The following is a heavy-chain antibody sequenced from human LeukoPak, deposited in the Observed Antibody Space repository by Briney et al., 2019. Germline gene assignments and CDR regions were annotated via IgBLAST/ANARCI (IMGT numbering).Heavy chain of an antibody. D-gene: IGHD5-18*01. Sequence: ASVKVSCKASGYTFTSYYMHWVRQAPGQGLEWMGIINPSGGSTSYAQKFQGRVTMTRDTSTSTVYMELSSLRSEDTAVYYCARDGERGYSYGFIDCWGQGTLVTVSS. CDR1: GYTFTSYY. J-gene: IGHJ4*02. CDR2: INPSGGST. V-gene: IGHV1-46*01. CDR3: ARDGERGYSYGFIDC.